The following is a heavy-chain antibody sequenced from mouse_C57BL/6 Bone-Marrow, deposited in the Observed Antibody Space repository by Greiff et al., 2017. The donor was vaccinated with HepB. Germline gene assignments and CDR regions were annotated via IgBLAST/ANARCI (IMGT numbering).Heavy chain of an antibody. D-gene: IGHD4-1*01. CDR3: ARGEVTGSLFAY. Sequence: QVQLQQSGAELVMPGASVKLSCKASGYTFTSYWMHWVKQRPGQGLEWIGEIDPSDSYTNYNQKFKGKSTLTVDKSSSTAYMQLSSLTSEDSAVYYCARGEVTGSLFAYWGQGTLVTVSA. V-gene: IGHV1-69*01. CDR2: IDPSDSYT. J-gene: IGHJ3*01. CDR1: GYTFTSYW.